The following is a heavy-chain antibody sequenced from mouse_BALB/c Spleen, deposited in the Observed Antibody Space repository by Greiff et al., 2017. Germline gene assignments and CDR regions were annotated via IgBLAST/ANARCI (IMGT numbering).Heavy chain of an antibody. CDR3: ARQDYYGSSPFAY. J-gene: IGHJ3*01. CDR1: GFTFSSYY. Sequence: EVKLVESGGGLVKLGGSLKLSCAASGFTFSSYYMSWVRQTPEKRLELVAAINSNGGSTYYPDTVKGRFTISRDNAKNTLYLQMSSLKSEDTALYYCARQDYYGSSPFAYWGQGTLVTVSA. V-gene: IGHV5-6-2*01. D-gene: IGHD1-1*01. CDR2: INSNGGST.